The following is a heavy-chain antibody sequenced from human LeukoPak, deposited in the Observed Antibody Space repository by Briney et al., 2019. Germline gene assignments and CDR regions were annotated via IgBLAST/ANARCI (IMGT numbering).Heavy chain of an antibody. Sequence: PSETLSLTCTVSGGSISSGGYYWSWIRQHPGKGLEWIGYIYYSGSTYYNPSLKSRVTISVDTSKNQFSLKLSSVTAADTAVYYCAREFSGYDEGGYFDYWGQGTLVTVSS. J-gene: IGHJ4*02. CDR3: AREFSGYDEGGYFDY. CDR1: GGSISSGGYY. V-gene: IGHV4-31*03. CDR2: IYYSGST. D-gene: IGHD5-12*01.